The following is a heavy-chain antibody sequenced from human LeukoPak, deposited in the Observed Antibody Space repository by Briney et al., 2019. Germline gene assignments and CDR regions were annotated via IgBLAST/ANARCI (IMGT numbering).Heavy chain of an antibody. V-gene: IGHV3-7*01. D-gene: IGHD6-19*01. CDR1: GFTFSSYW. J-gene: IGHJ4*02. CDR2: IKQDGSEK. CDR3: ARSLGQWLTNFDY. Sequence: GGSLRLSCAASGFTFSSYWMSWVRQAPGKGLEWVANIKQDGSEKYYVDSVKGRFTISRDNAKNSLYLQMNSLRAEDTAVYYCARSLGQWLTNFDYGGQGTLVTVSS.